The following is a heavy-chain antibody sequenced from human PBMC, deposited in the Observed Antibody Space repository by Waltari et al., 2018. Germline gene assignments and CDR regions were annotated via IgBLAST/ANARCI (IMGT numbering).Heavy chain of an antibody. Sequence: QVQLLQYGAGLLKPSEALSLTCAVYGGSSSGYYWRWLRQLPGKGLEWLGEINHNASPDYNPSLKSRATISIETSKNQFSLKLDSVTAADTGVYYCARGWLQVAPPYYYYMDVWDRGTAVTVSS. CDR2: INHNASP. V-gene: IGHV4-34*01. CDR1: GGSSSGYY. J-gene: IGHJ6*03. CDR3: ARGWLQVAPPYYYYMDV. D-gene: IGHD6-19*01.